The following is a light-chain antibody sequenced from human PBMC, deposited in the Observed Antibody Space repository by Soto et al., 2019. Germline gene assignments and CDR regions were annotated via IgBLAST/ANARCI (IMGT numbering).Light chain of an antibody. CDR1: SSDIVFSNF. V-gene: IGLV2-23*01. J-gene: IGLJ2*01. CDR2: EDT. CDR3: CSYAGQTVF. Sequence: QSVLTQPASVSGSPGQSITISCTGTSSDIVFSNFVSWYQHHPGKAPKLIIYEDTKRPSGASNRFSGSKSGNTASLTISGLQAEDEADYYCCSYAGQTVFFAGGTKLTV.